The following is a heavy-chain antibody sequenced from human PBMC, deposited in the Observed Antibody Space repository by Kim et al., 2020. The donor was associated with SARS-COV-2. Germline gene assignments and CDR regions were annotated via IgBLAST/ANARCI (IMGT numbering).Heavy chain of an antibody. CDR2: IYYSGRS. V-gene: IGHV4-59*08. Sequence: SETLSLTCTVSGGSISGYYWSWIRQPPGKGLEWIGSIYYSGRSNYNTSLNSRVTISVDTSKNQFSLKLSSVTAADTAVYYCARLLSGGYSGYDYYYYYGMDVWGQGTSVTVSS. D-gene: IGHD5-12*01. CDR3: ARLLSGGYSGYDYYYYYGMDV. CDR1: GGSISGYY. J-gene: IGHJ6*02.